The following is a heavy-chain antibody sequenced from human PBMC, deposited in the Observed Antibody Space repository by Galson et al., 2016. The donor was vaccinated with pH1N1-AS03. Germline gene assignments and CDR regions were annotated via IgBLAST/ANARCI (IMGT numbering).Heavy chain of an antibody. CDR1: GFTFSTHT. Sequence: SLRLSCAASGFTFSTHTMHWVRQAPGKGLEWVAAISYDGGDKFYADSVKGRFTISRDNSKNTLYLQVNSLRAEDTAVYYCAEDREVYGDYIWYFDLWGRGTLVTVSS. CDR2: ISYDGGDK. V-gene: IGHV3-30-3*01. CDR3: AEDREVYGDYIWYFDL. J-gene: IGHJ2*01. D-gene: IGHD4-17*01.